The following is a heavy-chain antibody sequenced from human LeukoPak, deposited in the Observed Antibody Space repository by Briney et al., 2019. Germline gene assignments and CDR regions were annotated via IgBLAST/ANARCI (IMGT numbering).Heavy chain of an antibody. D-gene: IGHD1-26*01. Sequence: SETLSLTCTVSGGSISSYYWSWSRQPPGKGLEWIGYIYYSGSTNYDPSLKSRVTISVDTSKNQFSLKLSSVTAADTAVYYCARGGDDFDYWGQGTLVTVSS. CDR3: ARGGDDFDY. CDR1: GGSISSYY. J-gene: IGHJ4*02. CDR2: IYYSGST. V-gene: IGHV4-59*01.